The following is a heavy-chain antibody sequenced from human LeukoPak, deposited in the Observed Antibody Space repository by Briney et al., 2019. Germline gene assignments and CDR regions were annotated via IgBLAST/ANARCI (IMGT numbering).Heavy chain of an antibody. D-gene: IGHD2-8*02. V-gene: IGHV1-2*02. Sequence: ASVKVSCKASGYTFDENNIHGVRQPPGKGPEWMGWINPKSGATDSAQQFQGRLTMTRDTSIGTASMDLSGLRLDDTGIYYCARAGDESTGHYDSLHFWGQGTMVTVSS. CDR2: INPKSGAT. CDR3: ARAGDESTGHYDSLHF. J-gene: IGHJ3*01. CDR1: GYTFDENN.